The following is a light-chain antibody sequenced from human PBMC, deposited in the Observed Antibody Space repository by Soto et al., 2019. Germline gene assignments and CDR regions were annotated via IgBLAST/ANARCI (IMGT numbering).Light chain of an antibody. J-gene: IGKJ1*01. Sequence: PQSPGTLSLSPGERSTLSCRASQSVSSNLAWYQQKPGQAPRLLISGASTRAAGISDRFRGSGSGTEFTLTICSLWSEDSAIYYCQQDFEWPPITFGQGTKVDIK. CDR2: GAS. CDR1: QSVSSN. V-gene: IGKV3-15*01. CDR3: QQDFEWPPIT.